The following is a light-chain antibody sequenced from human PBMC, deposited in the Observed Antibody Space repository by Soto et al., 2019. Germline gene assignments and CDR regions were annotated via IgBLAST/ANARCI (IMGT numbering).Light chain of an antibody. Sequence: QSALTQPPSASGSPGQSVTISCTGTSSDIGGYNYVSWYQQHPGKAPKLIIYEVSKRPSGVTDRFSGSKSGNTASLTVSGLPAEDEADYYCTSYAGSNNLVFAGGTKLTVL. J-gene: IGLJ3*02. CDR3: TSYAGSNNLV. CDR2: EVS. CDR1: SSDIGGYNY. V-gene: IGLV2-8*01.